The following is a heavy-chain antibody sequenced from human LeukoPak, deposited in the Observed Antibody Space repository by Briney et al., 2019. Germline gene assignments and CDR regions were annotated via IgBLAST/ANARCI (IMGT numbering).Heavy chain of an antibody. J-gene: IGHJ6*03. Sequence: PSETLSLTCIVSGGSINSYWSWIRQPAGKGLEWIGRISGSGTITYNPALQSRLTISIDTSKNQFSLKLMSVTAADTAVYYCARVIYDYAREAYYYYYMDVWGKGTTVTISS. CDR2: ISGSGTI. CDR3: ARVIYDYAREAYYYYYMDV. V-gene: IGHV4-4*07. CDR1: GGSINSY. D-gene: IGHD3-16*01.